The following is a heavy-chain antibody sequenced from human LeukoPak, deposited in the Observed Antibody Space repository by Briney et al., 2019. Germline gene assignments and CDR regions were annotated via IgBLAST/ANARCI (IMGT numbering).Heavy chain of an antibody. CDR1: GFAFSNYA. CDR2: ISGFNT. CDR3: AKDVCTSPRCLLYFDS. D-gene: IGHD2-8*01. Sequence: PGGSLRLSCTPSGFAFSNYAMNWARQAPGKGPEWVSGISGFNTYYADSVKGRFTIFRDNSKNVLYLQMDRLRAEDTAVYSCAKDVCTSPRCLLYFDSWGQGTLVTVSS. V-gene: IGHV3-23*01. J-gene: IGHJ4*02.